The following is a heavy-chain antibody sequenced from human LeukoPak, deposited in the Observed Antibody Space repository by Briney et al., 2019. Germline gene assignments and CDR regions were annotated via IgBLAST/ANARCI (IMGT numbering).Heavy chain of an antibody. Sequence: PGGSLRLSCAASGFTFDKYGMNWVRQAPGKGLEWVSAINWNGVSTNYADSVKGRFTISRDNAKNSLYLQMSSLRAEDTALYYCARDKALVAGAFDIWGQGTMVTVSS. CDR3: ARDKALVAGAFDI. V-gene: IGHV3-20*04. CDR1: GFTFDKYG. CDR2: INWNGVST. J-gene: IGHJ3*02. D-gene: IGHD2-15*01.